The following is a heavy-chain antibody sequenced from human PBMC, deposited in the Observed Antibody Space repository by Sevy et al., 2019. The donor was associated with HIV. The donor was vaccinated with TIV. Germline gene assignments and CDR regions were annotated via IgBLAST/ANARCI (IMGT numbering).Heavy chain of an antibody. J-gene: IGHJ6*02. Sequence: GGSLRLSCAASGFSFSSYSMNWVRQAPGKGLEWVSYISSSSNTIYYADSVKGRFIISRDNAKNSLHLQMNSLRDEDTAVYYCASHYCSGGSCSSFYYGMDVWGQGTTVTVSS. D-gene: IGHD2-15*01. CDR2: ISSSSNTI. CDR3: ASHYCSGGSCSSFYYGMDV. CDR1: GFSFSSYS. V-gene: IGHV3-48*02.